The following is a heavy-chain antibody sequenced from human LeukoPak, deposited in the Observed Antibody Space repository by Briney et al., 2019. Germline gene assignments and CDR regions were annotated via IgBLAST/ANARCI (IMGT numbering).Heavy chain of an antibody. CDR2: ISGSGGST. J-gene: IGHJ6*03. CDR1: GFTFSSYA. V-gene: IGHV3-23*01. Sequence: PGGSLRLSCAASGFTFSSYAMSWVRQAPGKGLEWVSAISGSGGSTYYADSVKGRFTISRDNSKNTLYLQMNSLRAEDTAVYYCAKDSVITGRSGYYMDVWGKGTTVTVSS. CDR3: AKDSVITGRSGYYMDV. D-gene: IGHD1-20*01.